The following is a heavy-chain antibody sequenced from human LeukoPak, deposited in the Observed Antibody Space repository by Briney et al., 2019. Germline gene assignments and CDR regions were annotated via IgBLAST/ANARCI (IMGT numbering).Heavy chain of an antibody. J-gene: IGHJ4*02. CDR1: GGTFSSYA. V-gene: IGHV1-69*13. CDR2: IIPIFGTA. D-gene: IGHD2-21*02. CDR3: ARGRYCGGDCYWD. Sequence: SVKVSCKASGGTFSSYAISWVRQAPGQGLEWMGRIIPIFGTANYAQKLQGRVTITPDESTSTAYMELSSLRSEDTAVYYCARGRYCGGDCYWDWGQGTLVTVSS.